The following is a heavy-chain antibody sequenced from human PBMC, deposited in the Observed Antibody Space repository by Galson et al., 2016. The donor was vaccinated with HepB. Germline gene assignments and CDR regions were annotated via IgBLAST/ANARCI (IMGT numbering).Heavy chain of an antibody. D-gene: IGHD4-17*01. V-gene: IGHV4-34*01. J-gene: IGHJ6*03. CDR2: INHSGST. Sequence: GKGLEWIGEINHSGSTNYNPSLKSRVTISVDTSKNQFSLKLSSVTAADTAVYYCARGDNPDYGDYASAYYYMDVWGKGTTVTVSS. CDR3: ARGDNPDYGDYASAYYYMDV.